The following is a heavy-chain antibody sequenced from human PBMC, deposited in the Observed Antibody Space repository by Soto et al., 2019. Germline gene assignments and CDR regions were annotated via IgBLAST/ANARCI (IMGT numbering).Heavy chain of an antibody. CDR2: IYYSGST. CDR1: GGSISSGDSY. J-gene: IGHJ4*02. Sequence: QVQLQESGPGLVKPSQTLSLTCTVSGGSISSGDSYWSWIRQPPGRGLEWIGYIYYSGSTYSTPSLQSRVALSVDTSKTQFSLRLRSVTAADTAVYYCARGRERDVLSGVDYWGQGTGVTVSS. D-gene: IGHD1-1*01. V-gene: IGHV4-30-4*01. CDR3: ARGRERDVLSGVDY.